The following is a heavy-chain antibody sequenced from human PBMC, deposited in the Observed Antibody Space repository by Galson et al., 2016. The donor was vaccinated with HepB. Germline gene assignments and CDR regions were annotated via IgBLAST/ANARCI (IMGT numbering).Heavy chain of an antibody. CDR2: IYYSGST. V-gene: IGHV4-39*01. CDR1: GGSISSSSYY. CDR3: ARQSGGALIWFGPRLDP. Sequence: ETLSLTCTVSGGSISSSSYYWGWIRQPPGKGLEWIGTIYYSGSTYYNPSLKSRVTISVDTSKNQVSLKLSSVTAADTAVYYCARQSGGALIWFGPRLDPWGQGTLVTVSS. J-gene: IGHJ5*02. D-gene: IGHD3-10*01.